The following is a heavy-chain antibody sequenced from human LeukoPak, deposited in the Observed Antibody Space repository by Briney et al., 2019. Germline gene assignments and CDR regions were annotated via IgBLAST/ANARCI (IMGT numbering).Heavy chain of an antibody. D-gene: IGHD6-13*01. CDR3: ARDFETRSWYYGFDI. J-gene: IGHJ3*02. CDR1: GGSINSGSSY. Sequence: SETLSLTCTVSGGSINSGSSYWRWIWQPAGKVLVWIGRIYTTGGTNYSHSRMSRVTISVDTSKNQFSLKLSSVTAADTAVYYCARDFETRSWYYGFDIWGQGTMVTVSS. V-gene: IGHV4-61*02. CDR2: IYTTGGT.